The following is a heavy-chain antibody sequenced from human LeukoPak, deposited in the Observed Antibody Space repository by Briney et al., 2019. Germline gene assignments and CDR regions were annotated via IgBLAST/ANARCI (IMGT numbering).Heavy chain of an antibody. Sequence: GESLKISCKGSGYSFTSYWIAWVRQMPGKGLEWMGIIYPGDSDTRYSPSFQGQVTISADKSISTAYLQWSSLKASDTAMYYCARREITYYYDSYAFDIWGQGTMVTVSS. V-gene: IGHV5-51*01. CDR3: ARREITYYYDSYAFDI. D-gene: IGHD3-22*01. CDR1: GYSFTSYW. CDR2: IYPGDSDT. J-gene: IGHJ3*02.